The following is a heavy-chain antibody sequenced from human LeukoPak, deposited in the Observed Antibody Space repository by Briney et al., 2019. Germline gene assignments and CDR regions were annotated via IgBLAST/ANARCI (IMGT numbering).Heavy chain of an antibody. CDR3: ARNSDTSGYYFDY. Sequence: PSQTLSLTCTVSGDSINSGGYYWSWIRQHPGKGLEWIGYICSSGSAYYNPSPKSRVSISVDTSKNQFSLKLSAVTAADTAMYYCARNSDTSGYYFDYWGQGTLVTVSS. D-gene: IGHD3-22*01. CDR2: ICSSGSA. CDR1: GDSINSGGYY. J-gene: IGHJ4*02. V-gene: IGHV4-31*03.